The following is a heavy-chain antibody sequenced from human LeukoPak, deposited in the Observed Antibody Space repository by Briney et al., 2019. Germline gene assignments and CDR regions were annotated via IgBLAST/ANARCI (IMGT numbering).Heavy chain of an antibody. CDR2: IYPRDSRT. CDR1: GYSFSGYW. CDR3: ARHLSDITSSPNY. V-gene: IGHV5-51*01. Sequence: KGGESLKISCKGSGYSFSGYWIAWVRQMPEKGLEWMGVIYPRDSRTTYSPSFQDQVTISADKSISTAYLQWTSLKASDTAMYYCARHLSDITSSPNYWGPGTLVTVSS. D-gene: IGHD2-2*01. J-gene: IGHJ4*02.